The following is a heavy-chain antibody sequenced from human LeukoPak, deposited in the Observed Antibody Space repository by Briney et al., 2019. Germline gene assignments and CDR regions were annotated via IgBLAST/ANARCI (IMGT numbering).Heavy chain of an antibody. V-gene: IGHV1-69*04. CDR1: GGTFSSYA. J-gene: IGHJ3*02. D-gene: IGHD3-10*01. CDR2: IIPILGIA. Sequence: ASVKVSCKASGGTFSSYAISWVRQAPGQGLEWMGRIIPILGIANYAQKFQGRVTITADKSTSTAYMELSSLRSEDTAVYYCVRNYGSGHDAFDIWGQGTMVTVSS. CDR3: VRNYGSGHDAFDI.